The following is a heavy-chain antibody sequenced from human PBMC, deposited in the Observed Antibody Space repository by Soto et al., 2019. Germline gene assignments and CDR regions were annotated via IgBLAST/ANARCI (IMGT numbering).Heavy chain of an antibody. CDR1: GFTFSNAW. CDR3: TTGGIYYYYYMDV. V-gene: IGHV3-15*01. D-gene: IGHD1-20*01. J-gene: IGHJ6*03. Sequence: PGGSLRLSCAASGFTFSNAWMSWVRQAPGKGLEWVGRIKSKTDGGTTDYAAPVKGRFTISRDDSKNTLYLQMNSLKTEDTAVYYCTTGGIYYYYYMDVWGKGTTVTVSS. CDR2: IKSKTDGGTT.